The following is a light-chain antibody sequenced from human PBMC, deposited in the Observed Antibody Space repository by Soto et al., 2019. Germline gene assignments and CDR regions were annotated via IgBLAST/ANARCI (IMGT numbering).Light chain of an antibody. V-gene: IGLV2-14*01. CDR1: SSDVGGYNY. J-gene: IGLJ1*01. CDR2: DVS. Sequence: QSVLTQPASMSGSPGQSITISYTGTSSDVGGYNYVSWYQQHPGKAPKLMICDVSNRPSGVSNRFSGSKSGNTASLTISGLQAEDEADYYCSSYTSSSTLSYVFGTGTKVTVL. CDR3: SSYTSSSTLSYV.